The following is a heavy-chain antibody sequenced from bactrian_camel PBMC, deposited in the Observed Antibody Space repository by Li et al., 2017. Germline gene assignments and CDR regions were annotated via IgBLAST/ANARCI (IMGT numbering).Heavy chain of an antibody. V-gene: IGHV3S40*01. D-gene: IGHD1*01. CDR2: MYTGGRAT. J-gene: IGHJ4*01. Sequence: EVQLVESGGGSVQTGGSLRLSCAAAGITVTDKCMGWFRQTLGNEREGVATMYTGGRATYYADAVQGRFTISHDAAKNSIDLQMNSLKPDDTAVYYCAATGQMLSVAGCRTQGTQVTVS. CDR1: GITVTDKC.